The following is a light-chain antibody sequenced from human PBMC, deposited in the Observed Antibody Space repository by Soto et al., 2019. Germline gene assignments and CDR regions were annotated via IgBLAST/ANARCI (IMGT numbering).Light chain of an antibody. CDR2: GAS. Sequence: TVLTQSPGTLSLSPGERATLSCWASQSVGTRLAWYQQRPGQPPRLLISGASSRATGIPDRFSGSGSATDFTLTISRLEPEDFALYYCQHYGISPVTFGQGTRLEVK. CDR1: QSVGTR. V-gene: IGKV3-20*01. CDR3: QHYGISPVT. J-gene: IGKJ5*01.